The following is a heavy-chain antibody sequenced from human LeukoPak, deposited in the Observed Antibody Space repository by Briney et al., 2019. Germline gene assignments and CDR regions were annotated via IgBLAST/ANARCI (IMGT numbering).Heavy chain of an antibody. Sequence: GGSLRLSCAASGFTFTTYWMHWVRQAPGKGLVWVSHINSDGSITSYTDSVKGRFTISRDNAKNTLYLQMNSLRAEDTAVYYCARDAVDTANAVWGQGTTVTVSS. CDR2: INSDGSIT. J-gene: IGHJ6*02. D-gene: IGHD5-18*01. V-gene: IGHV3-74*01. CDR3: ARDAVDTANAV. CDR1: GFTFTTYW.